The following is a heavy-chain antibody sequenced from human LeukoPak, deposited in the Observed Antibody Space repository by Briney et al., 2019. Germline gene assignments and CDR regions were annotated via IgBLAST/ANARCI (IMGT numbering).Heavy chain of an antibody. CDR2: IYYSGST. V-gene: IGHV4-31*03. J-gene: IGHJ3*02. Sequence: SETLSLTCTVSGGSISSGGYYWSWIRQHPGKGLEWIGYIYYSGSTYYNPSLKSRVTISVDTSKNQFSLKLSSVTAADTAVYYCARGDIAVASSTGDAFDIWGQGTMVTVPS. CDR1: GGSISSGGYY. D-gene: IGHD6-19*01. CDR3: ARGDIAVASSTGDAFDI.